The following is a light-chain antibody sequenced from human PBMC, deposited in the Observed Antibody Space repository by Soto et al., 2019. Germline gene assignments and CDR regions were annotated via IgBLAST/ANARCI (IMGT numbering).Light chain of an antibody. CDR3: HHYGSSPYT. CDR1: QSLSGNY. V-gene: IGKV3-20*01. CDR2: GVS. Sequence: EIVLTQSPGTLSLSLGERATLSCRASQSLSGNYLAWYQQKPGQAPTLLIFGVSSRATGIPDRFSGSGSGTDFTLTINRLEPEDFAVYYCHHYGSSPYTFGLGTKLEIK. J-gene: IGKJ2*01.